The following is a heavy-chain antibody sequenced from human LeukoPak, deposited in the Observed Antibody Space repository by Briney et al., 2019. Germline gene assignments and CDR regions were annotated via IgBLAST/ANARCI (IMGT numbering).Heavy chain of an antibody. CDR1: GGSISSSNYY. D-gene: IGHD4-17*01. CDR3: ARALRRGSPWAY. V-gene: IGHV4-61*02. CDR2: IYTSGTT. Sequence: SETLSLTCTVSGGSISSSNYYWSWIRQPAGKGLEWIGRIYTSGTTHYNPSLKSRVTMSVDTSKNQFSLKLSSVTAADTAVYYCARALRRGSPWAYWGQGTLVTVSS. J-gene: IGHJ4*02.